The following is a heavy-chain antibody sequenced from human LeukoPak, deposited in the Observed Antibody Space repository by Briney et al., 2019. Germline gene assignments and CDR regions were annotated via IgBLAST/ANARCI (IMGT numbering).Heavy chain of an antibody. V-gene: IGHV4-59*08. Sequence: SETLSLTCTVAGGSITNYFWSWLRQPPGKGLEYIGFLYYTGNSNYNPSLKSRVSISVDTSKNQFSLKLSSVTAADTAVYYCARLRIAASYYFDYWGQGTLVTVSS. CDR1: GGSITNYF. J-gene: IGHJ4*02. CDR3: ARLRIAASYYFDY. D-gene: IGHD6-13*01. CDR2: LYYTGNS.